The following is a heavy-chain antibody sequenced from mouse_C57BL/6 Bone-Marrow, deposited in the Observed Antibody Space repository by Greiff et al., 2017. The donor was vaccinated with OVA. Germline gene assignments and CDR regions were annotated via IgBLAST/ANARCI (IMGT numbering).Heavy chain of an antibody. CDR2: IDPSDSYT. J-gene: IGHJ2*01. CDR3: ARGIYYDYESFDY. V-gene: IGHV1-69*01. CDR1: GYTFTSYW. D-gene: IGHD2-4*01. Sequence: QVQLQQPGAELVMPGASVKLSCKASGYTFTSYWMHWVKQRPGQGLEWIGEIDPSDSYTNYNQKFKGKSTLTVDKSSSTAYMQLSSLTSEDSAVYYCARGIYYDYESFDYWGQGTTLTVSS.